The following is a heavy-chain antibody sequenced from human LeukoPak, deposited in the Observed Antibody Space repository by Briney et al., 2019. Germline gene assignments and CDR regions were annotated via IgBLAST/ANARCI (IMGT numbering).Heavy chain of an antibody. CDR3: ARSGWFGEASML. J-gene: IGHJ4*02. V-gene: IGHV4-39*07. CDR2: IYYSGST. D-gene: IGHD3-10*01. Sequence: SETLSLTCTVSGGSISSSSYYWGWIRQPPGKGLEWIGSIYYSGSTYYNPSLTSRVTISVDTSKNQFSLKLSSVTAADTAVYYCARSGWFGEASMLWGQGTLVTVSS. CDR1: GGSISSSSYY.